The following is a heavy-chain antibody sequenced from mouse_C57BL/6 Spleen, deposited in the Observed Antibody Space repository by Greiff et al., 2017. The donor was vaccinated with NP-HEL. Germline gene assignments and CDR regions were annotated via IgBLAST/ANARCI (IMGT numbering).Heavy chain of an antibody. CDR1: GYTFTSYW. J-gene: IGHJ2*01. Sequence: QVQLQQPGAELVKPGASVKLSCKASGYTFTSYWMQWVKQRPGQGLEWIGEIDPSDSYTNYNQKFKGKATLTVDTSSSTAYIQLSSLTSEDSAVYYCARKIMTVVASFDYWGQGTTLTVSS. CDR2: IDPSDSYT. CDR3: ARKIMTVVASFDY. V-gene: IGHV1-50*01. D-gene: IGHD1-1*01.